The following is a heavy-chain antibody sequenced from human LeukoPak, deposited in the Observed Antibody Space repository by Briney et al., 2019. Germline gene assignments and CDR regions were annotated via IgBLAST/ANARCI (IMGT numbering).Heavy chain of an antibody. CDR3: ARGLGDSSGYYYSDY. CDR2: IIPIFGTG. V-gene: IGHV1-69*13. CDR1: GGTFSTYT. D-gene: IGHD3-22*01. J-gene: IGHJ4*02. Sequence: SVKVSCKTSGGTFSTYTISWVRQAPGQGLEWMGGIIPIFGTGNYAQKFQGRVTITADESTSTAYMELSSLRSEDTAVYYCARGLGDSSGYYYSDYWGQGTLVTVSS.